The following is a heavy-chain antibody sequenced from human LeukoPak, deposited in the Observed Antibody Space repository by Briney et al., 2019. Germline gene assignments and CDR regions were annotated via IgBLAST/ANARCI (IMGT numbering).Heavy chain of an antibody. J-gene: IGHJ5*02. CDR2: MYYSGST. Sequence: SETLSLTCTVSGGSISSGDYYWSWIRQPPGKGLEWIAYMYYSGSTYYDPSLKSRVTMSADTSKNQLSLKLSSVTAADTAVYYCARPYYYDSRIDPWGQGILVTVSS. V-gene: IGHV4-30-4*01. CDR1: GGSISSGDYY. D-gene: IGHD3-22*01. CDR3: ARPYYYDSRIDP.